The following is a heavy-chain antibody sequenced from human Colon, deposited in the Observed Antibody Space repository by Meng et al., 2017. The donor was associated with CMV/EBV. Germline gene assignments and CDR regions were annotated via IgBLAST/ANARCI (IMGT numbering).Heavy chain of an antibody. CDR2: IIPIFGTA. Sequence: QVQLVQCGGELKRPGSSVKVSCKASGGTFRGYAIRCVRQAPGQGLEWMGGIIPIFGTANYAQKFQGRVTITADESTSTAYMELSSLRSEDTAVYYCARDIDSAEGYWGQGTLVTVSS. CDR3: ARDIDSAEGY. V-gene: IGHV1-69*12. CDR1: GGTFRGYA. J-gene: IGHJ4*02. D-gene: IGHD1-26*01.